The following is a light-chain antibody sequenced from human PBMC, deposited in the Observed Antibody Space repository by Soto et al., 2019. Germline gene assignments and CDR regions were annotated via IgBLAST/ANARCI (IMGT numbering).Light chain of an antibody. CDR1: SGSVSTSYY. V-gene: IGLV8-61*01. Sequence: QAVVTQEPSFSVSPGRTVTLTCGLSSGSVSTSYYPSWYQQTPGQAPRTLIYSTNTRSSGVPDRFSGSILGNKAALTSSGAQADDESDYFCVLYMVSGIAVFGGGTKLTVL. CDR2: STN. CDR3: VLYMVSGIAV. J-gene: IGLJ2*01.